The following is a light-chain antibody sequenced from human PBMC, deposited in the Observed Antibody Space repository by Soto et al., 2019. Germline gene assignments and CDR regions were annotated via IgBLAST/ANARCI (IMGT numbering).Light chain of an antibody. J-gene: IGKJ1*01. Sequence: EIVLTQSPGTLSLSPGERATLSCRASQSVSSSYLAWYQQQPGQATRLIIYGASSRATGIPDRFSGSGSGTDFTLTISRLEPEDFAVYYCQQYGSSSGTFGQGTKVEIK. CDR2: GAS. V-gene: IGKV3-20*01. CDR1: QSVSSSY. CDR3: QQYGSSSGT.